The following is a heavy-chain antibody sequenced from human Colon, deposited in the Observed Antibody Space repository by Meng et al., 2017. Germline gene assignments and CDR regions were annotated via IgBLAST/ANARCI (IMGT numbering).Heavy chain of an antibody. Sequence: SLKESGPTLVKPTQTPPLTCTFSGFSFINDKAGVCLIRHPPGKALEWLGFIYWDDDTRYSPSLKTRLTITRDTSKNQVILTMTNMDPADTATYYCVRRSYSGQDDYWGQGALVTVSS. CDR3: VRRSYSGQDDY. CDR2: IYWDDDT. CDR1: GFSFINDKAG. J-gene: IGHJ4*02. V-gene: IGHV2-5*02. D-gene: IGHD5-12*01.